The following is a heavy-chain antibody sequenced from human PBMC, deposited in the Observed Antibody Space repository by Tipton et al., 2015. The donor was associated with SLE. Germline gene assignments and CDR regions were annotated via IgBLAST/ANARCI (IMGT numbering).Heavy chain of an antibody. D-gene: IGHD3-22*01. CDR1: GFTFSSYS. J-gene: IGHJ3*02. Sequence: SLRLSCATSGFTFSSYSMNWVRQAPGKGLEWVSVISGSGANTYYADSVKGRFTISRDNSKNTLYLQMNSLRAEDTALYYCTTAVDYYDSSGYAFDIWGQGTMVTVSS. CDR2: ISGSGANT. V-gene: IGHV3-23*01. CDR3: TTAVDYYDSSGYAFDI.